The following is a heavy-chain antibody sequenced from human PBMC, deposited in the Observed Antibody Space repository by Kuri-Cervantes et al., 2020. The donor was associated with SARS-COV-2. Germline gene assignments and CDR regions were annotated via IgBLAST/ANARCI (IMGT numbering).Heavy chain of an antibody. CDR1: GFTFSSCA. Sequence: GGSLRLSCAASGFTFSSCAMSWVRQAPGRGLEWVSAISGSGGSTYYADSVKGRFTISRDNSKNTLYLQMNSLRAEDTAVYYCANLQWLLIDDAFDIWGQGTMVTVSS. CDR2: ISGSGGST. D-gene: IGHD3-22*01. CDR3: ANLQWLLIDDAFDI. J-gene: IGHJ3*02. V-gene: IGHV3-23*01.